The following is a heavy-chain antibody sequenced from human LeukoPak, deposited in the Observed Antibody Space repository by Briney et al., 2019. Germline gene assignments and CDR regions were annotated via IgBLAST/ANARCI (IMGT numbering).Heavy chain of an antibody. J-gene: IGHJ3*02. D-gene: IGHD4-17*01. V-gene: IGHV3-23*01. CDR1: GLTFSNYA. CDR2: ITGSGRGT. Sequence: GGSLRLSCTASGLTFSNYATTWVRQAPGKGLEWVSSITGSGRGTYYADSAKGRFSVSRDNSQNTVFLHMNSLRADDTALYYCSKDPNGDYVGAFDMWGPGTMVTVSS. CDR3: SKDPNGDYVGAFDM.